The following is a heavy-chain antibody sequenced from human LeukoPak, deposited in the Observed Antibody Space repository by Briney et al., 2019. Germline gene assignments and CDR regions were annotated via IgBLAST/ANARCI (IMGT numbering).Heavy chain of an antibody. D-gene: IGHD2-15*01. CDR3: ARGSVAATAALANWFDP. J-gene: IGHJ5*02. CDR1: GDIVSSNSAA. V-gene: IGHV6-1*01. Sequence: PSQTLSLTCAISGDIVSSNSAAWNWIRQSPSRGLEWLGRTYYRSKWYNDYAVSVKSRITINPDTSKNQFSLQLNSVTPEDTAVYYCARGSVAATAALANWFDPWGQGTLVTVSS. CDR2: TYYRSKWYN.